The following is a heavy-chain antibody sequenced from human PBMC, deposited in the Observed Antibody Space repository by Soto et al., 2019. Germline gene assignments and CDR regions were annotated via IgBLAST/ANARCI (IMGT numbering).Heavy chain of an antibody. J-gene: IGHJ2*01. V-gene: IGHV3-23*01. Sequence: DVQLLESGGGLVQPGGSLRLSCAASGFTFRSYAMSWVRQAPGKGLEWVSGISGSGISTHYADSVKGRFTVSRDNSKNALDLQTNSLRAEDTAVYNCAKEPVGPDWYFDLWGRSTLVTVSS. CDR3: AKEPVGPDWYFDL. CDR2: ISGSGIST. CDR1: GFTFRSYA.